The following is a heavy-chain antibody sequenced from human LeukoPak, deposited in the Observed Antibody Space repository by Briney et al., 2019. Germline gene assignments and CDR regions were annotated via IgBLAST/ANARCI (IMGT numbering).Heavy chain of an antibody. Sequence: PSETLSLTCTVSGGSVSSGSYYWSWIRQPPGKGLEWIGHIYYSGSTNYNPSLKSRVTISVDTSKNQFSLKLSSVTAADTAVYYCARSGYDSRWGQGTLVTVSS. CDR1: GGSVSSGSYY. CDR2: IYYSGST. J-gene: IGHJ4*02. CDR3: ARSGYDSR. D-gene: IGHD5-12*01. V-gene: IGHV4-61*01.